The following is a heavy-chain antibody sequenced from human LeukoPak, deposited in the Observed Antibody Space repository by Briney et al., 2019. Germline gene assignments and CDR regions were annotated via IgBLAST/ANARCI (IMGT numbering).Heavy chain of an antibody. V-gene: IGHV4-59*01. D-gene: IGHD5-12*01. CDR3: ARGPNGYDSPDY. Sequence: SEALSLTCTVSGGSISGYYWSWVRQPPGKGLEWIGYVYYSGSTTYNPSLKSRVTISVDTSKNQFSLKLSSVTAADTAVYYCARGPNGYDSPDYWGQGTLVTVSS. CDR2: VYYSGST. J-gene: IGHJ4*02. CDR1: GGSISGYY.